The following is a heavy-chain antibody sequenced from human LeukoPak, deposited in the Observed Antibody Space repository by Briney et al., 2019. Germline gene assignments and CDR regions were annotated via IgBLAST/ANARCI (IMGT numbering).Heavy chain of an antibody. J-gene: IGHJ4*02. D-gene: IGHD3-10*01. Sequence: PSETLSLTCTVSGVSISSYYWSWNRQPAGKGLEWIGRIYTSGSTNYYPSLKSRVTISVDKSKSQVSLKLSSVTAADTAVYYCARDLGSGSYQELDYWGQGTLVTVSS. CDR2: IYTSGST. CDR1: GVSISSYY. CDR3: ARDLGSGSYQELDY. V-gene: IGHV4-4*07.